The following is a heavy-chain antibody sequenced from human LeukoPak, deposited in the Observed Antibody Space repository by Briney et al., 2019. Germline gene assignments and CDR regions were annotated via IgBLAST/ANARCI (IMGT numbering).Heavy chain of an antibody. CDR2: INHSGST. CDR3: ARRRVVVAAGHWFDP. V-gene: IGHV4-34*01. D-gene: IGHD2-15*01. Sequence: ASETLSLTCAVYGGPFSGYYWSWIRQPPGKGLEWIGEINHSGSTNYNPSLKSRVTISVDTSKNQFSLKLSSVTAADTAVYYCARRRVVVAAGHWFDPWGQGTLVTVSS. CDR1: GGPFSGYY. J-gene: IGHJ5*02.